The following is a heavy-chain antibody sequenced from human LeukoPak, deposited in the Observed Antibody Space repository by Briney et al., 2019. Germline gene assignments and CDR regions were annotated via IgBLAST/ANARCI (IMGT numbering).Heavy chain of an antibody. CDR3: TRGSPGYSSSWLDF. V-gene: IGHV3-74*01. J-gene: IGHJ4*02. Sequence: GGSLRLSCATSAFTFSSYWMHWVRQAPGKGLVWVSRINSDGSSRSYADYVKGRFTISRDEAKNTLYLQMSSLSVDDTAIYYCTRGSPGYSSSWLDFWGQGILVTVSS. D-gene: IGHD6-13*01. CDR1: AFTFSSYW. CDR2: INSDGSSR.